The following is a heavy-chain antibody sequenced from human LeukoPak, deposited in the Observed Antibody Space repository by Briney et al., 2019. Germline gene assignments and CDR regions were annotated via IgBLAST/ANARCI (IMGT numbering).Heavy chain of an antibody. CDR1: EFPFSSHW. J-gene: IGHJ4*02. CDR2: LSGDGSTT. V-gene: IGHV3-74*01. D-gene: IGHD6-13*01. CDR3: ARGSWYIDY. Sequence: GGSLRLSCAASEFPFSSHWMYWVRQAPGKGLVWVARLSGDGSTTRHADSVKGRFTISRDNAKNTLYLQMNSLRAEDTAVYYCARGSWYIDYWGQGTLVTVSS.